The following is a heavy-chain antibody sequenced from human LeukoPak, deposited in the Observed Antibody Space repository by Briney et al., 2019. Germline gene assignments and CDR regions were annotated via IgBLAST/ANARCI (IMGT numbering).Heavy chain of an antibody. J-gene: IGHJ4*02. CDR3: ARDQTNYYDSSGYYGC. V-gene: IGHV1-18*01. D-gene: IGHD3-22*01. CDR1: GYTFTSYG. CDR2: ISAYNGNT. Sequence: ASVKVSCKASGYTFTSYGISWVRQAPGQGLEWMGWISAYNGNTNYAQKLQGRVTMTTDTYTSTAYMELRSLRSDDTAVYYCARDQTNYYDSSGYYGCWGQGTLVTVSS.